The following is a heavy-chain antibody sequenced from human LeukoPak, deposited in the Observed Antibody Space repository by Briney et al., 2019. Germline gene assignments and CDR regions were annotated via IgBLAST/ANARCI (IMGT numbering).Heavy chain of an antibody. J-gene: IGHJ6*03. D-gene: IGHD2-2*01. CDR1: GFTFSSYW. Sequence: GGSLRLSCAASGFTFSSYWMSWVRQAPGKGLEWVANIKQDGSEKYYVDSVKGRFTISRDNAKNSLYLQMNSLRAEDTAVYYCARVAVVPAATTYYYYYYIDVWGKGTTVTVSS. V-gene: IGHV3-7*01. CDR2: IKQDGSEK. CDR3: ARVAVVPAATTYYYYYYIDV.